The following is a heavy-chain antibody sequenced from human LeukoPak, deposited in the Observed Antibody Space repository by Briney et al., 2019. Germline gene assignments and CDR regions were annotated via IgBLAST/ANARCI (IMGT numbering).Heavy chain of an antibody. CDR3: AREASGNFQH. D-gene: IGHD6-13*01. J-gene: IGHJ1*01. CDR2: ISYSGNT. CDR1: GGSISSGSYY. V-gene: IGHV4-31*03. Sequence: PSETLSLTCTVSGGSISSGSYYWSWIRQHPGKGLEWIGYISYSGNTYYSPSLKSRATISADTTKNQFSLTLTSVTAADTAVYYCAREASGNFQHWGQGTLVTVSS.